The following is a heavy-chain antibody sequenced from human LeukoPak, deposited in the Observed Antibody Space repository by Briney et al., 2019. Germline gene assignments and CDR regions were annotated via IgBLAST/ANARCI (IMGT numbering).Heavy chain of an antibody. D-gene: IGHD2-2*01. CDR3: ARGYCSSTSCYLFDY. J-gene: IGHJ4*02. V-gene: IGHV1-2*02. CDR1: GYTFTGYY. Sequence: GASVKVSCKASGYTFTGYYMHWVRQAPGQGLEWMGWINPNSGGTNYAQKFQGRVTMTRDTSISTAYMKLSRLRSDDTAVYYCARGYCSSTSCYLFDYWGQGTLVTLSS. CDR2: INPNSGGT.